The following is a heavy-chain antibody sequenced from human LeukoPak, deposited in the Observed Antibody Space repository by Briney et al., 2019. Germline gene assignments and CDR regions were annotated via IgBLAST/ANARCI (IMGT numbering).Heavy chain of an antibody. D-gene: IGHD1-7*01. Sequence: GRSLRLSCAASGFTFSNYDMHWVRQAPGKGLEWVAVISYDGSNKYYADSVKGRSTISRDNSKNTVYLQMNSLRAEDTAVYYCAKDREGTTFDNWGQGTLVTVSS. CDR3: AKDREGTTFDN. J-gene: IGHJ4*02. V-gene: IGHV3-30*18. CDR2: ISYDGSNK. CDR1: GFTFSNYD.